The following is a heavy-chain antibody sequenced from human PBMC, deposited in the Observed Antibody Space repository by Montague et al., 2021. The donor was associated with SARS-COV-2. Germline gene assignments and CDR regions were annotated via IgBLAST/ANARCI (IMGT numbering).Heavy chain of an antibody. Sequence: SETLSLTCAVYDGSFSDYYWTWIRQPPGKGLEWIGEINHSGSTNYNPSLKSRVTISVDTSKNQFSLKLSSVTAADTAVYYCARVHPLWFRALLLDYYYYYGLDVWGQGTPVTVSS. CDR2: INHSGST. CDR1: DGSFSDYY. CDR3: ARVHPLWFRALLLDYYYYYGLDV. D-gene: IGHD3-10*01. V-gene: IGHV4-34*01. J-gene: IGHJ6*02.